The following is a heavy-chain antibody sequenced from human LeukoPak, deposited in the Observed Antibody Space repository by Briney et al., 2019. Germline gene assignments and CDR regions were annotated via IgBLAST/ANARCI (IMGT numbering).Heavy chain of an antibody. J-gene: IGHJ4*02. CDR1: GGTFSSYA. CDR3: ARVHKYSSGRDYFDY. Sequence: ASVKVSCKASGGTFSSYAISWVRQAPGQGLEWMGGIIPIFGTANYAQKFQGRVTITADKSTSTAYMELSSLRSEDTAVYYCARVHKYSSGRDYFDYWGQGTLVTVSS. CDR2: IIPIFGTA. V-gene: IGHV1-69*06. D-gene: IGHD6-19*01.